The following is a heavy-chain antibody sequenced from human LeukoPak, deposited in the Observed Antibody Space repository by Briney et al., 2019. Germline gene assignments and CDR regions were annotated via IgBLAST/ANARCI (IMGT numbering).Heavy chain of an antibody. CDR3: ATALPMAYQLPGGAFDT. D-gene: IGHD2-2*01. J-gene: IGHJ3*02. Sequence: SETLSLTCTVSGGSLSSYYWSWIRQPPGKGLEWIGYIYYSGSTNYNPSLKSRVTTSVDTSKNQFSLKLSSVTAADTAVYYCATALPMAYQLPGGAFDTWGQGTLVTVSS. CDR2: IYYSGST. CDR1: GGSLSSYY. V-gene: IGHV4-59*03.